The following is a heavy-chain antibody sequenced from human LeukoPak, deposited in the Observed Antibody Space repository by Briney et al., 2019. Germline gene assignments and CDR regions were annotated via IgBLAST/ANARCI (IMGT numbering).Heavy chain of an antibody. J-gene: IGHJ4*02. D-gene: IGHD3/OR15-3a*01. V-gene: IGHV3-48*04. CDR1: GFTFSSYS. CDR3: ARDRDWSFDY. Sequence: GGSLRLSCVASGFTFSSYSMNWVRQAPGKGLEWVSNIRSDSNAMNYADSVKGRFTISRDNAKNSLYLEMSSLRAEDTAVYYCARDRDWSFDYWGQGTQVTVSS. CDR2: IRSDSNAM.